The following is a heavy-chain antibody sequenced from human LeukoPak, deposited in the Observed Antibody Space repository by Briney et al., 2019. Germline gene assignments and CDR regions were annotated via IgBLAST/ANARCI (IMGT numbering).Heavy chain of an antibody. CDR3: ARFRATFSPNFDN. CDR2: INSDGSIT. J-gene: IGHJ4*02. Sequence: PGGSLRLSCAASGFTFSSYWMHWVRQAPGKGLMWVSRINSDGSITNYADSVKGRFTISRDNAKNTLYLQMNSLRAEDTAVYYCARFRATFSPNFDNGAREPWSPSPQ. CDR1: GFTFSSYW. D-gene: IGHD3-16*01. V-gene: IGHV3-74*01.